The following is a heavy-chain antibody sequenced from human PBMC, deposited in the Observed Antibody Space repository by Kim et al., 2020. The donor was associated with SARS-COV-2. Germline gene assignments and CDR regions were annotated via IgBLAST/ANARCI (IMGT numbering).Heavy chain of an antibody. D-gene: IGHD3-9*01. CDR3: ARSGYDTLTDYHAFDI. CDR2: ISVYNGNT. CDR1: GYTFTSYG. Sequence: ASVKVSCKASGYTFTSYGFTWVRQAPGQGLEWMAWISVYNGNTKFAQKFQGRVTMTTDTSTSIAYMELRSLSSDDTAIYYCARSGYDTLTDYHAFDIWGQGTMVTVSS. V-gene: IGHV1-18*01. J-gene: IGHJ3*02.